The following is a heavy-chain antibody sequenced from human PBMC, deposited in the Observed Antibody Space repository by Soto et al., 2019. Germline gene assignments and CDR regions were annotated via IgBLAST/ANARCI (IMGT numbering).Heavy chain of an antibody. CDR1: GFTFSSYS. CDR2: ISSSSSTI. J-gene: IGHJ4*02. D-gene: IGHD3-3*01. CDR3: ARRGTIFGVVFDY. Sequence: PGGSLRLSCAASGFTFSSYSMNWVRQAPGKGLEWVSYISSSSSTIYYADSVKGRFTISRDNAKNSLYLQMNSLRAEDTAVYYCARRGTIFGVVFDYWGQGTLVTVSS. V-gene: IGHV3-48*01.